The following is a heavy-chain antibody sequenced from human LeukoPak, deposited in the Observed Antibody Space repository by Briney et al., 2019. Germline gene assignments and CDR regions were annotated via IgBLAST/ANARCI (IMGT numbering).Heavy chain of an antibody. CDR2: IFHNGST. CDR1: GDSSSNTNW. J-gene: IGHJ5*02. Sequence: SGTLSLTCAVSGDSSSNTNWWSWVRPPPGRGLEWIGEIFHNGSTNSNPSLKSRVTISLDESKNHFYLRLTSVTAADTAMYYCARDLGASSSSVWFDPWGQGTLVTVSS. V-gene: IGHV4-4*02. D-gene: IGHD6-6*01. CDR3: ARDLGASSSSVWFDP.